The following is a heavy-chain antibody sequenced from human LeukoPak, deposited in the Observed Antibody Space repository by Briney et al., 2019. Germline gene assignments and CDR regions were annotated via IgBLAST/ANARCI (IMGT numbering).Heavy chain of an antibody. CDR2: IWFEGSNK. Sequence: GGSLMLSCATHGLTFSSYGMHTVRQAPGKGLEWAAVIWFEGSNKYYADSVNGRFTISRDNSKNTLYLQMKRMRAEDTAVYYCAKDVLGYGGNPDAFDIWGQGTMVTVSS. D-gene: IGHD4/OR15-4a*01. J-gene: IGHJ3*02. V-gene: IGHV3-33*06. CDR1: GLTFSSYG. CDR3: AKDVLGYGGNPDAFDI.